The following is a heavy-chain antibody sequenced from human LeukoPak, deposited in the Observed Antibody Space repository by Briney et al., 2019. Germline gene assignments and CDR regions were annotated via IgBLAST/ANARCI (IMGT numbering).Heavy chain of an antibody. J-gene: IGHJ4*02. CDR2: ISAYNGNT. V-gene: IGHV1-18*01. Sequence: GPSVKVSCKPSGYTFTSYGISWVRQAPGQGLEWMGGISAYNGNTNYAQKLQGRVTIPTDTSTSTAYMELRSLRSDDTAVYYCARDGIPAAIEDYWGQGTLVTVSS. CDR1: GYTFTSYG. D-gene: IGHD2-2*02. CDR3: ARDGIPAAIEDY.